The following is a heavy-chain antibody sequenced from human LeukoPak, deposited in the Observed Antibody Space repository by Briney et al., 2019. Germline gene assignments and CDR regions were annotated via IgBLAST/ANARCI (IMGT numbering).Heavy chain of an antibody. CDR2: INPSGGST. V-gene: IGHV1-46*01. CDR1: GYTFTSYY. CDR3: ARDRLAGSTYYGLLYY. D-gene: IGHD3-3*01. Sequence: GASVKVSCKASGYTFTSYYMHWVRQAPGQGLEWMGIINPSGGSTSYAQKFQGRATMTRDTSTSTVYMELSSLRSEDTAVYYCARDRLAGSTYYGLLYYWGQGTLVTVSS. J-gene: IGHJ4*02.